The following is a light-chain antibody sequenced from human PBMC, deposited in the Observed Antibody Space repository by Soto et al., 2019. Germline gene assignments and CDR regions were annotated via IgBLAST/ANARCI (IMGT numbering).Light chain of an antibody. CDR3: QQLSNWPVA. CDR1: QTVGSY. Sequence: EIVLTQSPDTLSLSPGERATLSCRASQTVGSYLAWYQQKPGQAPRLLIYDASNRATDVPARFSGSGSGTDFTLTISSLEPEDFAIYYCQQLSNWPVAFGPGTKVHIK. J-gene: IGKJ3*01. V-gene: IGKV3-11*01. CDR2: DAS.